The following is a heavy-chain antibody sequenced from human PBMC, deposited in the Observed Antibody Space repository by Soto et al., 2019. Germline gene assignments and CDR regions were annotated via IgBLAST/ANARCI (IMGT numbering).Heavy chain of an antibody. V-gene: IGHV3-30*18. CDR1: GFTFSSYG. CDR3: VKRRGRNLVVPACFDD. CDR2: ISYDGSTE. Sequence: VLLVESGGGVVQPGRSLRLSCAASGFTFSSYGMNWVRQAPGKGLEWLALISYDGSTEYYADSVKGRFTISRDNSRNLLFLEMNSLGADDTAVYYCVKRRGRNLVVPACFDDWGQGTVVTVSS. D-gene: IGHD3-10*01. J-gene: IGHJ4*02.